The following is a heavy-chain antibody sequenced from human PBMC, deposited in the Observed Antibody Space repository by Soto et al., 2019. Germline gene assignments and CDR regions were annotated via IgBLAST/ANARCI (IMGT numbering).Heavy chain of an antibody. V-gene: IGHV3-64*01. CDR2: IRTNGRST. Sequence: EVQLVESGGGLVQPGGSLRLSCAASGFIFSAYPMHWVRQAPGKGLEYVSAIRTNGRSTYYAHSVKGRFTISRDNSKNTLYLQMGSLRAEDMAIYYCARGDDYVAFDYWGQGTVVTVSS. J-gene: IGHJ4*02. CDR3: ARGDDYVAFDY. D-gene: IGHD4-17*01. CDR1: GFIFSAYP.